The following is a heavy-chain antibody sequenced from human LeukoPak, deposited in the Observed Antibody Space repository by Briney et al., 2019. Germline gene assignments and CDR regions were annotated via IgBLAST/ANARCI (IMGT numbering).Heavy chain of an antibody. CDR3: ARAIIRTAIGVRGVPRNDAEYFQH. D-gene: IGHD3-10*01. V-gene: IGHV1-69*13. J-gene: IGHJ1*01. CDR2: IIPIFGTA. CDR1: GGTFSSYA. Sequence: ASVKVSCKASGGTFSSYAICWVRQAPGQGLEWMGGIIPIFGTANYAQKFQGRVRITADESTSTAYMELSSLKSEDTAVYYCARAIIRTAIGVRGVPRNDAEYFQHWGQVTLVTASS.